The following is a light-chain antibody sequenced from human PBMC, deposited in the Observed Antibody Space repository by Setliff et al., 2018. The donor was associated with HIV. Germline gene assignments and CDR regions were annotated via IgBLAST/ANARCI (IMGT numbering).Light chain of an antibody. CDR1: SSDVGGYNY. Sequence: SALAQPASVSGSPGQSITISCTGTSSDVGGYNYVSWYQQHPGKAPKLIIYEVRNRPSGVSNRFSGSKSGNTASLTISGLQAEDEGDYYCSSYAITNTRPFGTGTKV. CDR3: SSYAITNTRP. J-gene: IGLJ1*01. CDR2: EVR. V-gene: IGLV2-14*01.